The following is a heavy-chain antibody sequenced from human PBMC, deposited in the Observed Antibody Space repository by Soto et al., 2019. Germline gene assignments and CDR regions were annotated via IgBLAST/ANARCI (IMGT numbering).Heavy chain of an antibody. V-gene: IGHV3-23*01. CDR2: ISGSGGST. D-gene: IGHD3-22*01. Sequence: PGGSLSLSCAASGFTFSSYAMSWVRQAPGKGLEWVSAISGSGGSTYYADSVKGRFTISRDNSKNTLYLQMNSLRAEDTAVYYCAQSPRSYYYDSSGYNWFDPWGQGTLVTVSS. CDR3: AQSPRSYYYDSSGYNWFDP. J-gene: IGHJ5*02. CDR1: GFTFSSYA.